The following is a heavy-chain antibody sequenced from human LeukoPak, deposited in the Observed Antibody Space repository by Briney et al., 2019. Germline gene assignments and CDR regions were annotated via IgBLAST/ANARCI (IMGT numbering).Heavy chain of an antibody. CDR2: IYTSGST. V-gene: IGHV4-61*02. Sequence: SQTLSLTCTVSGGSISSGSYYWSWIRQPAGKGLEWIGRIYTSGSTNYNPSLKSRVTISVDTSKNQFSLKLSSVTAADTAVYYCARDKLFGIAATRPVDAFDIWGQGTMVTVSS. D-gene: IGHD2-15*01. CDR1: GGSISSGSYY. CDR3: ARDKLFGIAATRPVDAFDI. J-gene: IGHJ3*02.